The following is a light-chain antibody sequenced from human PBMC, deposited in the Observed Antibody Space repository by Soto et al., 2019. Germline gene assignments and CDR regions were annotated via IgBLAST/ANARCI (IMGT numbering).Light chain of an antibody. CDR3: QHYNS. CDR1: QSISSW. Sequence: DIQMTQSPSTLSASVGDRVTITCRASQSISSWLAWYQQKPGKAPKLLIYKASNLESGVPSRFSGSGSGTAFTLTISSLQPEDFATYYCQHYNSFGTGTKVDIK. CDR2: KAS. J-gene: IGKJ3*01. V-gene: IGKV1-5*03.